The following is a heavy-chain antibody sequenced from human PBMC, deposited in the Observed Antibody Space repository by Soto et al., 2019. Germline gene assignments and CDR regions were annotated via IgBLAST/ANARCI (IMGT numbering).Heavy chain of an antibody. CDR3: ARVAYGNGWIFDY. Sequence: VGSLRLSCAASGFSFSSYWMSWVRQASGKGLEWVANIKQDGSEKYYVDSVKGRFTLSRDNAKNSLQLQMSSLRHEDTAIYFCARVAYGNGWIFDYWGQGTLVTVSS. V-gene: IGHV3-7*03. J-gene: IGHJ4*01. D-gene: IGHD6-19*01. CDR2: IKQDGSEK. CDR1: GFSFSSYW.